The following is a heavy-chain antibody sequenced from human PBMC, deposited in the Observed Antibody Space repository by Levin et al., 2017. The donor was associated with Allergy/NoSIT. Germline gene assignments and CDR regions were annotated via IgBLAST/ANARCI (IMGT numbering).Heavy chain of an antibody. CDR2: IYYSGST. V-gene: IGHV4-59*01. D-gene: IGHD3-22*01. CDR1: GGSISSYY. J-gene: IGHJ2*01. Sequence: SQTLSLTCTVSGGSISSYYWSWIRQPPGKGLEWIGYIYYSGSTNYNPSLKSRVTISVDTSKNQFSLKLSSVTAADTAVYYCARDGQGTPDYYDSSGYDGYFDLWGRGTLVTVSS. CDR3: ARDGQGTPDYYDSSGYDGYFDL.